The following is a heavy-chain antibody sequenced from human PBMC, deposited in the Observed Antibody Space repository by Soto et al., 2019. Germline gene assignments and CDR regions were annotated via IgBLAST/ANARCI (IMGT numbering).Heavy chain of an antibody. CDR2: TYYSSKWNN. D-gene: IGHD3-3*01. CDR1: VDRVCRSRAA. CDR3: SRERSGRRDGNYCYGMDV. J-gene: IGHJ6*02. Sequence: LQTQSISGALPVDRVCRSRAAPYWIRQSPWRGLEWLVRTYYSSKWNNDYAVSVKSRITINPDTTKNQFSLQLNSVTPEDTAVYYCSRERSGRRDGNYCYGMDVWGQGTMVTVSS. V-gene: IGHV6-1*01.